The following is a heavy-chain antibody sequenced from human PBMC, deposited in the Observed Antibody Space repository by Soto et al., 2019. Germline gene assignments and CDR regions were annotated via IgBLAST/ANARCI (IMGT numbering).Heavy chain of an antibody. CDR1: GGSISSSSYY. Sequence: QLQLQESGPGLVKPSETLSLTCTVSGGSISSSSYYWGWIRQPPGKGLEWIGSIDYSGGTYYNPSLSSRVTISVDWSTNQFSLKLSSVTAADTAVYYCESPPRTRYGMDVWGQGTTVTVSS. CDR2: IDYSGGT. J-gene: IGHJ6*02. V-gene: IGHV4-39*01. CDR3: ESPPRTRYGMDV.